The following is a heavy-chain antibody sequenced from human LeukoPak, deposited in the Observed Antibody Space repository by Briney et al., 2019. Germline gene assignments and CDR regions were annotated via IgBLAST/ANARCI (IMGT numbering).Heavy chain of an antibody. CDR2: INPNSGGT. CDR3: ARSSSSGAFDP. CDR1: GYTLTGYY. Sequence: GASVKVACKASGYTLTGYYMHWVRQAPGQGLEWMGWINPNSGGTNYAQKFQGRVTMTRDTSISTAYMELSRLRSDDTAVYYCARSSSSGAFDPWGQGTLVTVSS. V-gene: IGHV1-2*02. J-gene: IGHJ5*02. D-gene: IGHD6-19*01.